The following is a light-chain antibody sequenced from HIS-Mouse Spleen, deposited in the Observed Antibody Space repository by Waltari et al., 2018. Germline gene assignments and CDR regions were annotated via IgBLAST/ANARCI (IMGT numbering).Light chain of an antibody. CDR2: EDS. J-gene: IGLJ2*01. CDR3: YSTDSSGNHRV. CDR1: PFPKHT. V-gene: IGLV3-10*01. Sequence: SYDLTQPPSVSVSQGKTARIPGPGEPFPKHTAYWYQQKSGQAPVRVIYEDSKRPSGIPERFSGSSSGTMATLTISGAQVEDEADYYCYSTDSSGNHRVFGGGTKLTVL.